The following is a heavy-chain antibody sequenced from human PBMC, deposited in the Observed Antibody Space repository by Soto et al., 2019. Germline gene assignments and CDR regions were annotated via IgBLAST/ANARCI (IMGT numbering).Heavy chain of an antibody. Sequence: QVQLQESGPGLVKPSQTLSLTCTVSGGSINSGGYCWSWIRQHPGKGLDWIGCISYGGSTSYNPSLKRRVTISVDTSKTQFSLKLTSVTAADTAVYSCSRGILVWGQGALITVSS. J-gene: IGHJ1*01. V-gene: IGHV4-31*03. CDR3: SRGILV. D-gene: IGHD5-18*01. CDR1: GGSINSGGYC. CDR2: ISYGGST.